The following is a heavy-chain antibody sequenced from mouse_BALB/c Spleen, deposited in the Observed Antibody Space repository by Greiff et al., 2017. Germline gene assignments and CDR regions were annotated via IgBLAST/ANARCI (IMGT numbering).Heavy chain of an antibody. CDR3: AREEGPGWFAY. CDR1: GFTFSDYG. CDR2: ISNLAYSI. J-gene: IGHJ3*01. Sequence: EVKVEESGGGLVQPGGSRKLSCAASGFTFSDYGMAWVRQAPGKGPEWVAFISNLAYSIYYADTVTGRFTISRENAKNTLYLEMSSLRSEDTAMYYCAREEGPGWFAYWGQGTLVTVSA. V-gene: IGHV5-15*02.